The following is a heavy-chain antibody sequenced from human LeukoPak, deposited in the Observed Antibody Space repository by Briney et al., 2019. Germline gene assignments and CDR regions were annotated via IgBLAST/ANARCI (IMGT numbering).Heavy chain of an antibody. CDR2: IYYSGDT. V-gene: IGHV4-39*02. CDR3: ARETGEAPYYGSGSLPDY. D-gene: IGHD3-10*01. Sequence: SETLSLTCTVSGGSITSSSHYWGWIRQPPGKGLEWIGSIYYSGDTYYNPSLKSRVTISVDTSKSQFSLRLSSVTAADTAVYYCARETGEAPYYGSGSLPDYWGQGTLVTVSS. CDR1: GGSITSSSHY. J-gene: IGHJ4*02.